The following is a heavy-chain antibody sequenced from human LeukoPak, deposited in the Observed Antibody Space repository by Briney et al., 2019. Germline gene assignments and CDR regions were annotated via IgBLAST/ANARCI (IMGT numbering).Heavy chain of an antibody. D-gene: IGHD5-12*01. CDR2: ISYDGSNK. Sequence: GGSLRLSCAASGFTFSSYAMHWVRQAPGKGLEWVAVISYDGSNKYYADSVKGRFTISRDNSKNTLYLQMNSLRAEDTAVYYCAKGINSGYHRYYLVYWGQGTLVTVSS. V-gene: IGHV3-30-3*01. J-gene: IGHJ4*02. CDR1: GFTFSSYA. CDR3: AKGINSGYHRYYLVY.